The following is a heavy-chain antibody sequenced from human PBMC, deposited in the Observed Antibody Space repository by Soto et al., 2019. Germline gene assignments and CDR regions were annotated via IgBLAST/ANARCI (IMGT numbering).Heavy chain of an antibody. D-gene: IGHD2-21*02. CDR1: GDSISSDYYH. CDR2: IHHSGSI. V-gene: IGHV4-30-4*08. J-gene: IGHJ6*02. Sequence: QVQLQQSGPGLVKPSQTLSLTCTVSGDSISSDYYHWTWIRQSPGKGLEWIGYIHHSGSILYNPSLKRRVTISVDTSTNQFSLHLTSVTAADTAVYFCAREDDGGDSLDVWGQGTTVTVSS. CDR3: AREDDGGDSLDV.